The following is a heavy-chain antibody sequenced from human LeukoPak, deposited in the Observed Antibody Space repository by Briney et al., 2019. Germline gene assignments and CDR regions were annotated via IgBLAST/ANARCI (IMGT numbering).Heavy chain of an antibody. CDR1: GGTFSSYA. V-gene: IGHV1-69*06. CDR3: ARLIVEMVPNYYYYMDV. Sequence: ASVKVSCKASGGTFSSYAISWVRQAPGQGLEWMGGIIPIFGTANYAQKFQGRVTITADKSTSTAYMELSSLRSEDTAVYYCARLIVEMVPNYYYYMDVWGKGTTVTVSS. D-gene: IGHD5-24*01. J-gene: IGHJ6*03. CDR2: IIPIFGTA.